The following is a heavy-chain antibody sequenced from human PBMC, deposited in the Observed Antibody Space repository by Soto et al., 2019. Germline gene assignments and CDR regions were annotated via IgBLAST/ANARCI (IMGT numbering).Heavy chain of an antibody. CDR3: ARHITTYYGSGPFDS. D-gene: IGHD3-10*01. CDR1: GYTFTSYW. CDR2: IDPSDSYT. J-gene: IGHJ4*02. V-gene: IGHV5-10-1*01. Sequence: GESLKISCKGSGYTFTSYWITWVRQMPGKGLEWMGRIDPSDSYTNYSPSFQGHVTISADKSISTAYLQWSSLKASDTAMYYCARHITTYYGSGPFDSWGQGTLVTVSS.